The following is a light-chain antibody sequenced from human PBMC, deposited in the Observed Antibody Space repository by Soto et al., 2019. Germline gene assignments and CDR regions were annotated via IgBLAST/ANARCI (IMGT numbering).Light chain of an antibody. Sequence: EIVLTQSPGTLSLSPGERATLSCRASQSVASRNLAWYQQKSGQAPRLLIYGASSRAIHTPDRFSGSGSGTHFTLTISGLEPEDFAVYYCQQYGSSPPWTFGQGTKVDIK. CDR2: GAS. V-gene: IGKV3-20*01. CDR1: QSVASRN. J-gene: IGKJ1*01. CDR3: QQYGSSPPWT.